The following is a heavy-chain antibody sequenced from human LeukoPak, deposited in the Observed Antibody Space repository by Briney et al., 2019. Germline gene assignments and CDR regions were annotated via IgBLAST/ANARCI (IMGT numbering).Heavy chain of an antibody. CDR3: ARGGGSSGYYYPVFDY. D-gene: IGHD3-22*01. Sequence: PSETLSLTCTVSGGSISSYYWSWIRQPPGKGLEWIGYIYYSGSTNYNPSLKSRVTISVDTSKNQFSLKLSSVTAADTAVYYCARGGGSSGYYYPVFDYWGQGTLVTVSS. V-gene: IGHV4-59*01. J-gene: IGHJ4*02. CDR2: IYYSGST. CDR1: GGSISSYY.